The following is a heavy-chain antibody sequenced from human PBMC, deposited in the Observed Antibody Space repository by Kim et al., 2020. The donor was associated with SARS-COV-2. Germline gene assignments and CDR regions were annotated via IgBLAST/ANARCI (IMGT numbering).Heavy chain of an antibody. D-gene: IGHD3-3*01. CDR2: IDPSDSYT. J-gene: IGHJ6*02. CDR3: ARVMGSGARFLDWMTGMDV. Sequence: GESLKISCKGSGYSFTNYWISWVRQMPGKGLEWMGRIDPSDSYTTYSPSFQGHVTFSADKSISTAYIQWSSLEASDTAMYYCARVMGSGARFLDWMTGMDVWGQGTTVTVSS. CDR1: GYSFTNYW. V-gene: IGHV5-10-1*01.